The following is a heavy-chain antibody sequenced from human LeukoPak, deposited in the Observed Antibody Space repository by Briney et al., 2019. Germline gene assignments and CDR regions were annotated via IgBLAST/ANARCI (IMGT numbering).Heavy chain of an antibody. Sequence: ASVKVSCKASGYTFTGYYMHWVRQAPGQGLEWMGWINPNSGGTNYAQKFQGRVTMTRDTSISTAYMELNRRRSDDTAVYYCARDSGSQPVDPWGQGTLVTVSS. CDR3: ARDSGSQPVDP. V-gene: IGHV1-2*02. CDR1: GYTFTGYY. D-gene: IGHD1-26*01. CDR2: INPNSGGT. J-gene: IGHJ5*02.